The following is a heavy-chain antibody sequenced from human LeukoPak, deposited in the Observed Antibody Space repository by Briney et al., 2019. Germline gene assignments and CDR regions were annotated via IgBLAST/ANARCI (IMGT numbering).Heavy chain of an antibody. J-gene: IGHJ4*02. V-gene: IGHV4-39*01. Sequence: SETLSLTCTVSGGSISSSSYYWGWIRQPPGKGLEWIGSIYYSGSTYYNPSLKSRVTISVDTSKNQLSLKLSSVTAADTAVYYCARLNLPFDYWGQGTLVTVSS. CDR2: IYYSGST. CDR3: ARLNLPFDY. CDR1: GGSISSSSYY.